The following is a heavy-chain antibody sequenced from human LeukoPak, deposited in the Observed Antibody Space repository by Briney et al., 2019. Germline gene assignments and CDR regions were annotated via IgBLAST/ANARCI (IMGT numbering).Heavy chain of an antibody. D-gene: IGHD3-3*01. J-gene: IGHJ3*02. CDR1: GFTFSSYG. V-gene: IGHV3-30*02. Sequence: GGSLRLSCAASGFTFSSYGMHWVRQAPGKGLEWVAFIRYDGSNKYYADSVKGRFTISRDNSENTLYLQMNSLRAEDTAVYYCAKDQGYYDFWSGYSAFDIWGQGTMVTVSS. CDR2: IRYDGSNK. CDR3: AKDQGYYDFWSGYSAFDI.